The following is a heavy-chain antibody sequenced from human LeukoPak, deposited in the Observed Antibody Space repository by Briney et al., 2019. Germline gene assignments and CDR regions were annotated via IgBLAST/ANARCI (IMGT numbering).Heavy chain of an antibody. V-gene: IGHV3-23*01. J-gene: IGHJ5*02. CDR2: ITDTGDST. D-gene: IGHD1-26*01. Sequence: GGSLRLSCAASGFTFDSSAMSWVRQAPGKGLEWVSTITDTGDSTHYADSVKGRFTISRDNSKNTLYLQMNSLRAEDTAVYYCAKDRSGSYYGGSNWFDPWGQGTLVTVSS. CDR3: AKDRSGSYYGGSNWFDP. CDR1: GFTFDSSA.